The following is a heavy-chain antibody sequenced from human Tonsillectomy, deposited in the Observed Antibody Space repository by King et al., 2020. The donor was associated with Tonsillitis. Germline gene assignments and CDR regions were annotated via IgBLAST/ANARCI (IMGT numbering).Heavy chain of an antibody. CDR2: IIADGSSP. J-gene: IGHJ6*02. D-gene: IGHD1-14*01. V-gene: IGHV3-74*01. CDR1: GLTSSTSW. CDR3: ARDFLYRGG. Sequence: VQLVESGGGLVQPGGSLRLSCAASGLTSSTSWMHWVRQAPGKGLVWVPRIIADGSSPSYAGSVKGRFTISRDNAKNTLYLQMNSLRGEDTAVYYCARDFLYRGGWGPGTTVTVSS.